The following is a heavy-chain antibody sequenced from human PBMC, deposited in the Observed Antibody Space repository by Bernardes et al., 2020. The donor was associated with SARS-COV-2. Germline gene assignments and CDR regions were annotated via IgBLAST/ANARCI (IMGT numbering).Heavy chain of an antibody. CDR2: ITPTSGGT. CDR1: GYTFTGYY. V-gene: IGHV1-2*04. D-gene: IGHD2-21*02. J-gene: IGHJ6*02. CDR3: ARELAYCGGDCYSGYYYYYGMDV. Sequence: ASVKVSCKASGYTFTGYYMHWVRQAPGQGLEWMGWITPTSGGTTYAQKFQGWVTMTRDTSISTAYMELSRLRSDDTAVYYCARELAYCGGDCYSGYYYYYGMDVWGQGTTVTVSS.